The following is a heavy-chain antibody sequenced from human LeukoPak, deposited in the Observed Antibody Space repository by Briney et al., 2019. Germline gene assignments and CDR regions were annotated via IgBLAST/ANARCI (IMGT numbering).Heavy chain of an antibody. CDR3: ARNPGYSNYWSGPNWFDP. Sequence: SETLSLTCSVSGDSVSNYYWSWIRQPPGKGLEWIGYIYYSGSTNYNPSLKSRVTISVDTSKNQFSLKLSSVTAADTAVYYCARNPGYSNYWSGPNWFDPWGQGTLVTVSS. CDR1: GDSVSNYY. J-gene: IGHJ5*02. V-gene: IGHV4-59*02. CDR2: IYYSGST. D-gene: IGHD3-3*01.